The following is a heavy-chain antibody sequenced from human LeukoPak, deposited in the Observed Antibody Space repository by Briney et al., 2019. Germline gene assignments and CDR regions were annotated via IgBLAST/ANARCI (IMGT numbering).Heavy chain of an antibody. Sequence: GGSLRLSCSASGFTFTTYGMNWVRQAPGKGLEWVSAISGSGGSTYYADSVKGRFIISRDNSKNTLYLQMNSLRAEDTAVYYCAKSPHSGSLNYYYYMDVWGKGTTVTVSS. V-gene: IGHV3-23*01. J-gene: IGHJ6*03. CDR3: AKSPHSGSLNYYYYMDV. CDR1: GFTFTTYG. D-gene: IGHD5-12*01. CDR2: ISGSGGST.